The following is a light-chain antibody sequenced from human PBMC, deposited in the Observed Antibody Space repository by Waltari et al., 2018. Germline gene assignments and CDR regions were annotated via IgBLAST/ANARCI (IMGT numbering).Light chain of an antibody. CDR3: QHGYGTPLT. V-gene: IGKV1-39*01. Sequence: IQMTQPPSSLSASVGDRVTITCRASENVNNYLNWYQQKPGKAPKLLIYKASTLQSGVPSRFSGSGSGTDYTFTISSLQSEDVAAYYCQHGYGTPLTFGGGTKVEIK. CDR1: ENVNNY. CDR2: KAS. J-gene: IGKJ4*01.